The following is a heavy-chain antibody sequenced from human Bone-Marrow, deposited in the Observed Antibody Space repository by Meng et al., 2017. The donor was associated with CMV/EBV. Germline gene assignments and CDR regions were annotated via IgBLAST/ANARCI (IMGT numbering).Heavy chain of an antibody. J-gene: IGHJ4*02. D-gene: IGHD2-2*01. V-gene: IGHV3-74*01. CDR3: ARAAPTIVVVPAAHPDY. Sequence: GGSLRLSCAASGFTFSSYWMHWVRQAPGKGLVWVSRINSDGSSTSYADSVKGRFTISRDNSKNTLYLQMNSLRAEDTAVYYCARAAPTIVVVPAAHPDYWGQGPLVTFYS. CDR2: INSDGSST. CDR1: GFTFSSYW.